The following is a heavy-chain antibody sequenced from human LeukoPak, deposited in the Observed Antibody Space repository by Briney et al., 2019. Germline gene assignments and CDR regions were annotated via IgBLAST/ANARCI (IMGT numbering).Heavy chain of an antibody. Sequence: SETLSLTCAVYGGSFSGYYWSWIRQPPGKGLEWIGEINHSGSTNYNPSLKSRVTISVDTSKDQFSLKLSSVTAADTAVYYCATDWNLGWFDPWGQGTLVTVSS. CDR3: ATDWNLGWFDP. CDR1: GGSFSGYY. CDR2: INHSGST. D-gene: IGHD1-1*01. J-gene: IGHJ5*02. V-gene: IGHV4-34*01.